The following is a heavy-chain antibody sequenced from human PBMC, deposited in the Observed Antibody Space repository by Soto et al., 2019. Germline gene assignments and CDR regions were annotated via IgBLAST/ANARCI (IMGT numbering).Heavy chain of an antibody. V-gene: IGHV4-39*01. CDR2: IYYTGST. CDR1: GGSISTSNYY. J-gene: IGHJ4*02. CDR3: ARHGARFRSGSFSPYHDNLFDF. D-gene: IGHD3-10*01. Sequence: QLQLQESGPGLVKPSETLSLTCTVSGGSISTSNYYWGWIRQPPGKGLEWIGTIYYTGSTYYTPSLKSRVTISIDTSKNQFSLNLSSVTAADTAVYYCARHGARFRSGSFSPYHDNLFDFWGQGTLVTVSS.